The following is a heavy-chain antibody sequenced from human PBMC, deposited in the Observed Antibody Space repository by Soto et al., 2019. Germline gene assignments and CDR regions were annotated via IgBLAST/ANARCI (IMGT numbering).Heavy chain of an antibody. Sequence: EVQLVESGGGLVKPGGSLRLSCAASGFTFSSYSMNWVRKAPGKGLEWVSSISSSSSYIYYADSVKGRFTISRDNAKNSLYLQINSLRAEDTAVYYCVRASTTVTTGAYFDYWGQGTLVTVSS. CDR3: VRASTTVTTGAYFDY. CDR2: ISSSSSYI. J-gene: IGHJ4*02. V-gene: IGHV3-21*01. CDR1: GFTFSSYS. D-gene: IGHD4-17*01.